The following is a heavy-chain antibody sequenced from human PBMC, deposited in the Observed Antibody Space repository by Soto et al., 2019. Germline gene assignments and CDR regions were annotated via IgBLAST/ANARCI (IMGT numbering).Heavy chain of an antibody. J-gene: IGHJ4*02. V-gene: IGHV1-3*01. CDR1: GYTFTNYA. CDR2: INAAIGNT. Sequence: QVQLVQSGAEVKKPGASVKVSCKASGYTFTNYAMHWVRQAPGQRLEWRGWINAAIGNTKSSQKFQGSATITRDTSATTAYTQLSSLRSEDTAVNYCVRRTVYGSGSNSFDYWGQGTLVTVSS. D-gene: IGHD3-10*01. CDR3: VRRTVYGSGSNSFDY.